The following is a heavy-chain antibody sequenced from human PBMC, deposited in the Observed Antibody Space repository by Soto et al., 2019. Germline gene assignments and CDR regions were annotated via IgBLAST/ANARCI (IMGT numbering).Heavy chain of an antibody. V-gene: IGHV3-23*01. CDR2: ISGSGGST. Sequence: GGSLRLSCAASGFTFSSYAMSWVRQAPGKGLEWVSAISGSGGSTYYADSVKGRFTISRDNSKNTLYLQMNNLRAEDTAVYYCAKGEDSSSDYYYYGMDVWGQGTTVTVSS. D-gene: IGHD6-6*01. CDR1: GFTFSSYA. J-gene: IGHJ6*02. CDR3: AKGEDSSSDYYYYGMDV.